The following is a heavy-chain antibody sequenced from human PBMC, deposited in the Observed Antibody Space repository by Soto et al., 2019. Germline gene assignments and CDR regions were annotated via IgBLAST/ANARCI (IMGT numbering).Heavy chain of an antibody. D-gene: IGHD5-12*01. J-gene: IGHJ4*02. CDR2: IIPIFGTA. CDR1: GGTFSSYA. V-gene: IGHV1-69*13. Sequence: SVKVSCKSSGGTFSSYAISCVRQAPGQGLEWMGGIIPIFGTANYAQKFQGRVTITADESTSTAYMELSSLRSEDTAVYYCARGKYSGYESVFDYWGQGTLVTVSS. CDR3: ARGKYSGYESVFDY.